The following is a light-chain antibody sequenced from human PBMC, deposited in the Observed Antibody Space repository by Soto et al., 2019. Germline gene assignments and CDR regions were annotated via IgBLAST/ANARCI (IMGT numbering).Light chain of an antibody. Sequence: QSLLTHPASVSCSPGHSITISFTGTSSDVGVYNYDSWCQQHPGKAPKIMIYEVSSRPSGISNRFSDSKSGNTASLTISGIQAEDEADYYCSSYTSTNFWVFGEGTQLTVL. CDR1: SSDVGVYNY. J-gene: IGLJ3*02. CDR2: EVS. V-gene: IGLV2-14*01. CDR3: SSYTSTNFWV.